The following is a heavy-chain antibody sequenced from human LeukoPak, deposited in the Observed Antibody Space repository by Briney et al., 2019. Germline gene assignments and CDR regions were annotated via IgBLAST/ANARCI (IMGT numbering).Heavy chain of an antibody. Sequence: ASVEVSCKASGYTFTSYGISWVRQAPGQGLEWMGWISAYNGNTNYAQKPQGRVTMTTDTSTSTAYMELRSLRSEDTAVYYCARGLARTSMVTRGGVRFDYWGQGTLVTVSS. V-gene: IGHV1-18*01. J-gene: IGHJ4*02. CDR1: GYTFTSYG. CDR3: ARGLARTSMVTRGGVRFDY. CDR2: ISAYNGNT. D-gene: IGHD5-18*01.